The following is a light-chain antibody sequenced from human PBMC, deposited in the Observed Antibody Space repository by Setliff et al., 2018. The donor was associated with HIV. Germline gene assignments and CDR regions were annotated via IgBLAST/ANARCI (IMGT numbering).Light chain of an antibody. CDR2: GVS. V-gene: IGLV2-14*01. CDR1: SSDVGGYNY. J-gene: IGLJ1*01. Sequence: QSVLTQPASVSGSPGQSITISCTGTSSDVGGYNYVSWYKQHSGKAPKLLIFGVSNRPSGVSDRFSGSKSGNTASLTISGLQAEDEADYYCSSYTTSCTLYYVFGPGTKVTVL. CDR3: SSYTTSCTLYYV.